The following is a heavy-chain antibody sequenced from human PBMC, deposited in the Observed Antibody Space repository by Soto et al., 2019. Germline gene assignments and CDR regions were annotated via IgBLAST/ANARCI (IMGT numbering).Heavy chain of an antibody. CDR3: ARDVTVTAKYNWFDP. J-gene: IGHJ5*02. CDR2: IWYDGSNK. Sequence: GGSLRLSCAASGFTFSSYGMHWVRQAPGKGLEWVAVIWYDGSNKYYADSVKGRFTISRDNSKNTLYLQMNSLRAEDTAVYYCARDVTVTAKYNWFDPWGQGTLVTVSS. V-gene: IGHV3-33*01. D-gene: IGHD4-4*01. CDR1: GFTFSSYG.